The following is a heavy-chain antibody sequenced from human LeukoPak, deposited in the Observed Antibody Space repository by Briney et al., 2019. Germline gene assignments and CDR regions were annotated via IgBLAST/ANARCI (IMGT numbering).Heavy chain of an antibody. CDR3: ARGGSWLQFGDWLY. Sequence: PGGSLRLSCAASGFTVSSNYMSWVRQAPGKGLEWVSAISISGGSTYYADSVKGRFTTSRDNSKNTLYLQMNSLRAEDTAVYYCARGGSWLQFGDWLYWGQGTLVTVSS. J-gene: IGHJ4*02. D-gene: IGHD2-21*02. CDR2: ISISGGST. CDR1: GFTVSSNY. V-gene: IGHV3-53*01.